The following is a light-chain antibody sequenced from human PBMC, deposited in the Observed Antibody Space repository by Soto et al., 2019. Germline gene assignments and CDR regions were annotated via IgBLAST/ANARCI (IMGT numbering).Light chain of an antibody. Sequence: DIQLTQSPSFLSASVGDRVTITCRASQDISSYLAWYQQKPGEAPKFLIYAGSTLRGGVPSRFSGSGSGTEFTLTISSLQPEDFATYYCQGLNDYPITFGQGTRLEIK. CDR2: AGS. CDR1: QDISSY. J-gene: IGKJ5*01. CDR3: QGLNDYPIT. V-gene: IGKV1-9*01.